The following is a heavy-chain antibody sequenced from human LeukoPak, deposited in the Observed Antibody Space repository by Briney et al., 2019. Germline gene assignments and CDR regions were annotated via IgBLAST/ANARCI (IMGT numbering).Heavy chain of an antibody. Sequence: SETLSLTCTVSGGSISSRGYYWGWIRQPPGKGLEWIGTMSYSGSTDYNPSLKSRVTISVDTSKNKFSLNLKSVTAADTAVYYCARDGDSSGWYRLGYFDYWGQGTLVTVSS. V-gene: IGHV4-39*07. CDR1: GGSISSRGYY. CDR2: MSYSGST. D-gene: IGHD6-19*01. J-gene: IGHJ4*02. CDR3: ARDGDSSGWYRLGYFDY.